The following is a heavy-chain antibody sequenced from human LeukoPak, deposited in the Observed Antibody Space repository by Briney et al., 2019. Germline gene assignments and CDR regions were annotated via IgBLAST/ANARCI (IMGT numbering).Heavy chain of an antibody. V-gene: IGHV3-21*01. D-gene: IGHD3-22*01. CDR2: IPCSRGSL. J-gene: IGHJ4*02. Sequence: GGSLRLSCAASGFTFSTNSMSWVRQAPGQGVEWVSFIPCSRGSLYYADSVKGGITTSRDNANKSLYLQRSSLTAEDTAVYYCAGQVVVIRVWGQGTLVTVSS. CDR1: GFTFSTNS. CDR3: AGQVVVIRV.